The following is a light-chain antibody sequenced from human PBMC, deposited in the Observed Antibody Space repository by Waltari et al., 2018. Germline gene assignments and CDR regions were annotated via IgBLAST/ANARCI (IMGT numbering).Light chain of an antibody. J-gene: IGKJ3*01. V-gene: IGKV3-11*01. CDR1: QSVSTY. CDR2: DAS. CDR3: QQRSNRPFT. Sequence: EIVLTQSPVTLSLSPGERATLSCRASQSVSTYLAWYQQKPGQAPRLLIYDASNRAAGIPARFSGGGSGTDFTLTISSLEPEDFAVYYCQQRSNRPFTFGPGTKVEIK.